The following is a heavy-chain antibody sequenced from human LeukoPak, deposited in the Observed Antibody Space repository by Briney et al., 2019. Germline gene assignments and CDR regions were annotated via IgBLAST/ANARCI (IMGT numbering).Heavy chain of an antibody. D-gene: IGHD3-22*01. V-gene: IGHV3-23*01. CDR3: AKGGPQLYYDSSGYYFLDY. CDR2: LSGSGDGT. Sequence: GGSLRLSCAASGFTFSTYAMSWVRQAPGKGLEWVSALSGSGDGTYHAESVKGRFTMSRDNSENMLYLQMNSLRAEDTAVYYCAKGGPQLYYDSSGYYFLDYWGQGTLVTVSS. CDR1: GFTFSTYA. J-gene: IGHJ4*02.